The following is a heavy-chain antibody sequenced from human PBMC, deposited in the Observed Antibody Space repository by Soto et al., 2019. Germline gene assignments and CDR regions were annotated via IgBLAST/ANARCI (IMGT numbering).Heavy chain of an antibody. CDR3: ARATAMTTVSHFDY. CDR1: GGSISSGGYY. V-gene: IGHV4-31*03. Sequence: SETLSLTCTVSGGSISSGGYYWSWIRQHPGKGLEWIGYIYYSGSTYYNPSLKSRVTISVDTSKNQFSLKLSSVTAADTAVYCCARATAMTTVSHFDYGGQGTLVTVSS. J-gene: IGHJ4*02. D-gene: IGHD4-17*01. CDR2: IYYSGST.